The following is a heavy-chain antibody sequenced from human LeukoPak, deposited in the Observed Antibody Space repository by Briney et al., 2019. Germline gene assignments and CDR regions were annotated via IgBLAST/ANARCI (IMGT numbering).Heavy chain of an antibody. CDR2: IYTSGST. CDR3: ARDLLSYCSSTSCYSHYYYYMDV. Sequence: SETLSLTCTVSGGSISSGSYYWSWIRQPAGKGLEWIGRIYTSGSTNYNPSLKSRVTMSVDTSKNQFSLKLSSVTAADTAVYYCARDLLSYCSSTSCYSHYYYYMDVWGKGTTVTISS. D-gene: IGHD2-2*01. CDR1: GGSISSGSYY. V-gene: IGHV4-61*02. J-gene: IGHJ6*03.